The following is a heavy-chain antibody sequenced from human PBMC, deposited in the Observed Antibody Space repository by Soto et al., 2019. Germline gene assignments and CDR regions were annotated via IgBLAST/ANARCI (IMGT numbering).Heavy chain of an antibody. CDR1: GGSISSYY. D-gene: IGHD3-3*01. CDR3: ARAQNITIFGVVIIPVLDY. V-gene: IGHV4-59*01. CDR2: IYYSGST. J-gene: IGHJ4*02. Sequence: QVQLHESGPGLVKPSETLSLTCTVSGGSISSYYWSWIRQPPGKGLEWIGYIYYSGSTNYNPSLKSRVTISVDTSKNQFSLKLSSVTAADTAVYYCARAQNITIFGVVIIPVLDYWGQGTLVTVSS.